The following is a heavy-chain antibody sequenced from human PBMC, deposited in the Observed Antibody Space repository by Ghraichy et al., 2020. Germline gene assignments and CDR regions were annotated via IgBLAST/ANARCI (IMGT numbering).Heavy chain of an antibody. J-gene: IGHJ6*03. CDR3: ARMGIAAAGTSSGSPNEDYYYYYMDV. CDR1: GFSLSTSGMC. D-gene: IGHD6-13*01. V-gene: IGHV2-70*11. Sequence: SGPTLVKPTQTLTLTCTFSGFSLSTSGMCVSWIRQPPGKALEWLARIDWDDDKYYSTSLKTRLTISKDTSKNQVVLTMTNMDPVDTATYYCARMGIAAAGTSSGSPNEDYYYYYMDVWGKGTTVTVSS. CDR2: IDWDDDK.